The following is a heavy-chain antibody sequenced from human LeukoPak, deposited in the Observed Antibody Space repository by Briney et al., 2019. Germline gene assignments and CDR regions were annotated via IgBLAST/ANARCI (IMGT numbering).Heavy chain of an antibody. CDR1: GFTFSSYV. CDR2: ISYDGSNK. D-gene: IGHD2-2*01. V-gene: IGHV3-30*01. Sequence: GGSLRLSCAASGFTFSSYVMHWVRQAPGKGLEWVAVISYDGSNKYYADSVKGRFTISRDNSKNTLYLQMNSLRAEDTAVYYCARDEYCSSTSCYGPDYWGQGTLVTVSS. CDR3: ARDEYCSSTSCYGPDY. J-gene: IGHJ4*02.